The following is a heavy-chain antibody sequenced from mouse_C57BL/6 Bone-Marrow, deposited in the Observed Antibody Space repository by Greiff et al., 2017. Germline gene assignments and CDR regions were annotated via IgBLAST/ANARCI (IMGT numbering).Heavy chain of an antibody. CDR2: IHPNSGST. V-gene: IGHV1-64*01. CDR1: GYTFTSYW. J-gene: IGHJ1*03. D-gene: IGHD1-1*01. CDR3: ARLYYGSSYDWYFDV. Sequence: QVQLQQPGAELVKPGASVKLSCKASGYTFTSYWMHWVKQRPGQGLEWIGMIHPNSGSTNYNEKFKGKATLTVDKSSSTAYMPLSSLTSEDSAVYYWARLYYGSSYDWYFDVWGTGTTVTVSS.